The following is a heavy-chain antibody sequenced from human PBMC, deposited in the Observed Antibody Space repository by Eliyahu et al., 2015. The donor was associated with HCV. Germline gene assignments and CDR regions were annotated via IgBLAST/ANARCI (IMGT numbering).Heavy chain of an antibody. CDR3: ARGLFEYSSSFYYFDY. Sequence: QVQLQESGPGLVKPSQTLSLTCTVSXGSXXXGGYXWSWIRQHPGKGLEWIGYIYYSGSTYYNPSLKSRVTISVDTSKNQFSLKLSSVTAADTAVYYCARGLFEYSSSFYYFDYWGQGTLVTVSS. V-gene: IGHV4-31*03. J-gene: IGHJ4*02. D-gene: IGHD6-6*01. CDR1: XGSXXXGGYX. CDR2: IYYSGST.